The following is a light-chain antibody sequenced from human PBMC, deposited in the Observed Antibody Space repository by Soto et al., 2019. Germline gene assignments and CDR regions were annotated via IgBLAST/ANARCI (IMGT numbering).Light chain of an antibody. CDR1: GSNIGAGYD. J-gene: IGLJ2*01. Sequence: QPVLTQPPSVSGAPGQRVTISCTGSGSNIGAGYDVHWYQQLPGRAPKLLIYGNTNRPSGVPDRFSGSKSGTSASLAITGLQAEDEADYYCLSFDSSLSVVFGGGTKLTVL. CDR2: GNT. CDR3: LSFDSSLSVV. V-gene: IGLV1-40*01.